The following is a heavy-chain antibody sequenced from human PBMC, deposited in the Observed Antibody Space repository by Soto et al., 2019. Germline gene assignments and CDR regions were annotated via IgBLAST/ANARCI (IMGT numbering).Heavy chain of an antibody. CDR2: IGPSDSYT. CDR1: GYSFTSYW. J-gene: IGHJ6*02. V-gene: IGHV5-10-1*01. CDR3: ARLLPGYSYASYYYYYYGMDV. Sequence: PGESLKISCKGSGYSFTSYWISWVRQMPGKGLEWMGRIGPSDSYTNYSPSFQGHVTISADKSISTAYLQWSSLKASDTAMYYCARLLPGYSYASYYYYYYGMDVWGQGTTVTVSS. D-gene: IGHD5-18*01.